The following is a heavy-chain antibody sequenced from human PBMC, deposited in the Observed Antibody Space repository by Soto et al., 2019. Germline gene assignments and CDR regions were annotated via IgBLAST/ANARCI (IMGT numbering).Heavy chain of an antibody. CDR2: IWYDGSNK. CDR1: GFTFSSYG. J-gene: IGHJ4*02. Sequence: QVQLVEPGGGVVQPGRSLRLACAASGFTFSSYGMHWVRQAPGKGLEWVAVIWYDGSNKYYADSVKGRITISRDNSKNTLYLPMNSLRAEDTAVYYCARDEVVYSGYDDSGYWGQGTLVTVSS. D-gene: IGHD5-12*01. V-gene: IGHV3-33*01. CDR3: ARDEVVYSGYDDSGY.